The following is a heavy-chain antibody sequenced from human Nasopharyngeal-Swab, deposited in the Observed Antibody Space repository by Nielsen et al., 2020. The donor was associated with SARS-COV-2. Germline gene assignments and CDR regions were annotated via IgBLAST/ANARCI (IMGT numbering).Heavy chain of an antibody. Sequence: WVRQAPGKGLEWIGRIYTSGRTNYNPSLKSRVTISVDTSKNQFSLKLSSVTAADTAIYYCAKSRDGYNSKGMDVWGQGTTVTVSS. D-gene: IGHD5-24*01. V-gene: IGHV4-4*08. CDR3: AKSRDGYNSKGMDV. CDR2: IYTSGRT. J-gene: IGHJ6*02.